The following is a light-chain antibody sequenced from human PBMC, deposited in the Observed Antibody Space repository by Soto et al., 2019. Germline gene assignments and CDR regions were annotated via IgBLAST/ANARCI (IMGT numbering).Light chain of an antibody. Sequence: QSVLTQPASVSGSPGQSITISCTGTSSDVGGYNYVSWYQQHPGKAPKLMIYEVSNRPSGVSNRFSGSKSGNTASLTISGLQAEDDADYYCSSYTSSSTPHYVFGTGTKVPS. J-gene: IGLJ1*01. CDR1: SSDVGGYNY. CDR3: SSYTSSSTPHYV. V-gene: IGLV2-14*01. CDR2: EVS.